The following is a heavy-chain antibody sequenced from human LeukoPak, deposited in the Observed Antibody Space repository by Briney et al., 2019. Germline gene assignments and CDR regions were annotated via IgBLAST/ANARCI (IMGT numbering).Heavy chain of an antibody. CDR1: GGSISSYY. J-gene: IGHJ5*02. Sequence: SETLSLTCTVSGGSISSYYWSWIRQPAGKGLEWIGRIYTSGSTNYNPSLKSRVTMSVDTSKNQFSLKLSSVTAADTAVYYCARTTITIFGVVEWFDPWGQGTLVTVSS. CDR2: IYTSGST. CDR3: ARTTITIFGVVEWFDP. D-gene: IGHD3-3*01. V-gene: IGHV4-4*07.